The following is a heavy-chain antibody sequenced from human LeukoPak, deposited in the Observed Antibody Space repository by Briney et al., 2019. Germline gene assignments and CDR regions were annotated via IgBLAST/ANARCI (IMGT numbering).Heavy chain of an antibody. CDR3: SRSRQVKCGGDCYLFDY. V-gene: IGHV3-49*03. D-gene: IGHD2-21*02. J-gene: IGHJ4*02. Sequence: GGSLRLSCTASGFIFGDYGMSWFRQAPGKGLEWVGFIRSRAYGGTTEYAASVKGRFTISREDSKNIAYLQMNSLKTEETAVYYCSRSRQVKCGGDCYLFDYWGQGTLVTVSS. CDR1: GFIFGDYG. CDR2: IRSRAYGGTT.